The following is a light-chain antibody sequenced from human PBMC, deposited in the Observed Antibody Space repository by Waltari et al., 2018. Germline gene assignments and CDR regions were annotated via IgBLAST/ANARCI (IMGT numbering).Light chain of an antibody. J-gene: IGLJ3*02. Sequence: QSALTQPASVSGSPGQSITISCTGTSSDVGSYNYVSWYQQHPGKAPKLMINDVSKRPPGVPDRFSGSKSGNTASLTISGLQAEDEADYYCCSYAGSYTWVFGGGTKLTVL. CDR2: DVS. CDR1: SSDVGSYNY. CDR3: CSYAGSYTWV. V-gene: IGLV2-11*01.